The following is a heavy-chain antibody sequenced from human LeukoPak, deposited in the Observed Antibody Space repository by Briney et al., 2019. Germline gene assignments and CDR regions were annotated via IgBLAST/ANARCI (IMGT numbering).Heavy chain of an antibody. CDR2: ISGSGGST. D-gene: IGHD6-13*01. CDR3: AKDWAPPPPETLYSSSWYGNWFDP. Sequence: PGGSLRLSCAASGFTFGSYAMRWVRQAPGKGLEWVSAISGSGGSTYYADSVKGRFTISRDNSKNTLYLQMHSLRAEDTAVYYCAKDWAPPPPETLYSSSWYGNWFDPWGQGTLVTVSS. CDR1: GFTFGSYA. V-gene: IGHV3-23*01. J-gene: IGHJ5*02.